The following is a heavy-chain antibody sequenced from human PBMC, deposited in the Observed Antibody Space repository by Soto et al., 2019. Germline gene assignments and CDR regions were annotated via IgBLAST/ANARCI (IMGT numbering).Heavy chain of an antibody. CDR1: GFTFDNCG. CDR2: ISWDSGTI. V-gene: IGHV3-9*01. J-gene: IGHJ5*02. CDR3: VQGRYPTMATPLDH. Sequence: GGSLRLSCAASGFTFDNCGMHWVRQAPGKGLEWVSGISWDSGTIGYADSVKGRFIISRDDAKNSLYLQMNSLRGEDTALYYCVQGRYPTMATPLDHWGQGTLVTVYS. D-gene: IGHD5-12*01.